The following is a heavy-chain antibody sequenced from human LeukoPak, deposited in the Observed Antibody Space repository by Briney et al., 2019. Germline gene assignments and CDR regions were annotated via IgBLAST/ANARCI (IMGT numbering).Heavy chain of an antibody. CDR1: GGSFSGYY. CDR3: ARVGGSWYSDGMDV. V-gene: IGHV4-34*01. Sequence: KPSETLSLTCAVYGGSFSGYYWSWIRQPPGKGLEWIGEINHSGSTNYNPSLKSRVTISVDTSKNQISLKLSSVTAADTAVYYCARVGGSWYSDGMDVWGQGTTVTVSS. CDR2: INHSGST. D-gene: IGHD6-13*01. J-gene: IGHJ6*02.